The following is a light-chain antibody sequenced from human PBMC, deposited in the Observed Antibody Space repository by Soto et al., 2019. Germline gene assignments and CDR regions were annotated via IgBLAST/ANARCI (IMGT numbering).Light chain of an antibody. CDR3: QQYNKWPRT. J-gene: IGKJ1*01. Sequence: ETVMTQSPGTLSVSPGESATLSCGTSQSVSSNLAWYQQKPGQAPRLLIYGASTRATGIPARFSGSGSGTEFTLTISYLRPEDSAVYFCQQYNKWPRTFGQGTKVESK. CDR2: GAS. V-gene: IGKV3D-15*01. CDR1: QSVSSN.